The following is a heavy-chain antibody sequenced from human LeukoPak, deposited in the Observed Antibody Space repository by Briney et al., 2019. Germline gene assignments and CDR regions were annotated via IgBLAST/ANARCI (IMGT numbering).Heavy chain of an antibody. D-gene: IGHD3-3*01. V-gene: IGHV3-23*01. CDR2: ISGSGGST. CDR3: AKAYYDFWSGYSFDY. CDR1: GFTFSSYS. Sequence: PGGSLRLSCAASGFTFSSYSMNWVRQAPGKGLEWVSAISGSGGSTYYADSVKGRFTISRDNSKNTLYLQMNSLRAEDTAVYYCAKAYYDFWSGYSFDYWGQGTLVTVSS. J-gene: IGHJ4*02.